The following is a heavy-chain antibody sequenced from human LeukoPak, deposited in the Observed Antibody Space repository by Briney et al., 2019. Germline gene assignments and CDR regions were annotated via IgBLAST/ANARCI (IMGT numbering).Heavy chain of an antibody. D-gene: IGHD3-16*01. CDR3: TTVGGGDDAFDI. J-gene: IGHJ3*02. CDR1: GGSISSSNW. CDR2: IYHSGST. V-gene: IGHV4-4*02. Sequence: SETLSLTCAVSGGSISSSNWWNWVRQPPGKGLEWIGEIYHSGSTNYNPSLKSRVTISVDKSKNQFSLKLSSVTAADTAVYYCTTVGGGDDAFDIWGQGTMVTVSS.